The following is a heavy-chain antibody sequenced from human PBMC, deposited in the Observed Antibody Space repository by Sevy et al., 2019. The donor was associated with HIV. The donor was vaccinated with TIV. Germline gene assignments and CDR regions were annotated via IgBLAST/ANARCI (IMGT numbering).Heavy chain of an antibody. Sequence: ASVKVSCKVSGYTLTQLSMHWVRQAPGKGLEWMGSFDPEDGETLYAQKFQGRVTMTEDTSTNTAYMELSSLRSEDTAVYYCATTRGYYDSGGSPFDYWGQGTLVTVSS. V-gene: IGHV1-24*01. CDR1: GYTLTQLS. CDR2: FDPEDGET. CDR3: ATTRGYYDSGGSPFDY. D-gene: IGHD3-22*01. J-gene: IGHJ4*02.